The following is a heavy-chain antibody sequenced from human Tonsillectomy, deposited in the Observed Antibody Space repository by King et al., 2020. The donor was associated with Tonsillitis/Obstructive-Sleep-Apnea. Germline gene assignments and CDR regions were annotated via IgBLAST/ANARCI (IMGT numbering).Heavy chain of an antibody. J-gene: IGHJ5*02. CDR2: ISGDGGST. Sequence: VQLVESGGGVVQPGGSLRLSCAASGFTFDDYAMHWVRQAPGKGLEWVSLISGDGGSTYYADSVKGRFTISRDNSKNSLYLQMNSLRTEDTALYYCAKYASIDIGNWFDPWGQGTLVTVSS. CDR1: GFTFDDYA. CDR3: AKYASIDIGNWFDP. V-gene: IGHV3-43*02. D-gene: IGHD2-15*01.